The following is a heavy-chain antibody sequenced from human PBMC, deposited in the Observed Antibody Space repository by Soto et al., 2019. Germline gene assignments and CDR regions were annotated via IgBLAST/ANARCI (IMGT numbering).Heavy chain of an antibody. CDR3: ARAQTLQWLAPYLDY. CDR1: GFTFSSYD. V-gene: IGHV3-13*01. CDR2: IGTAGDT. J-gene: IGHJ4*02. Sequence: GGSLRLSCAASGFTFSSYDMHWVRPATGKGLEWVSAIGTAGDTYYPGSVKGRFTISRENAKNSLYLQMNSLRAEDTAVYYCARAQTLQWLAPYLDYWGQGTLVTVSS. D-gene: IGHD6-19*01.